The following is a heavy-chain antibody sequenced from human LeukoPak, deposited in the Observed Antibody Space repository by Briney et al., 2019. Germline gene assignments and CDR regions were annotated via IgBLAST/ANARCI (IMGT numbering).Heavy chain of an antibody. V-gene: IGHV4-4*07. J-gene: IGHJ2*01. CDR2: IYTSGVT. CDR1: GGSMSSFY. D-gene: IGHD1-26*01. Sequence: SETLSLTCAVSGGSMSSFYWNWVRQPAGKGLQWIGRIYTSGVTNYNPSLKSRVTMSVDTSKNQFSLKLTSVTAADAAVYFCARAYSDVSYNYWYFVLWGRGTLVTVSS. CDR3: ARAYSDVSYNYWYFVL.